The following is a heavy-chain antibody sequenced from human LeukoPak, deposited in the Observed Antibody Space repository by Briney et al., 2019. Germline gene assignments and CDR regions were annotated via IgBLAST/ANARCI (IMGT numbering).Heavy chain of an antibody. CDR2: IYSSGIT. D-gene: IGHD3-3*01. CDR1: GGSIKNYY. J-gene: IGHJ3*01. CDR3: AKVRYRNYDLVIGYDAFDV. V-gene: IGHV4-4*07. Sequence: SETLSLTCAVSGGSIKNYYWTWIRQSAGKGLEWIGRIYSSGITNYNPSLTSRVVMSIDVSKNQLSLELTSVTAADTAVYYCAKVRYRNYDLVIGYDAFDVWGQGT.